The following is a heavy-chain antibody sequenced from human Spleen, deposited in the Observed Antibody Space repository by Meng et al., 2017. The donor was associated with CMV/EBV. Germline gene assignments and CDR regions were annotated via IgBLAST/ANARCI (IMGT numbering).Heavy chain of an antibody. Sequence: GESLKISCAASGFTFSLYSMSWVRQSPGKGLEWVSSISTDSRYIKYADSMRGRFTVSRDNAKNSLYLQMDTPRAEDTAVYYCARDPMTGWGNQAFDIRGHGTMVTVSS. CDR3: ARDPMTGWGNQAFDI. D-gene: IGHD7-27*01. J-gene: IGHJ3*02. CDR2: ISTDSRYI. CDR1: GFTFSLYS. V-gene: IGHV3-21*04.